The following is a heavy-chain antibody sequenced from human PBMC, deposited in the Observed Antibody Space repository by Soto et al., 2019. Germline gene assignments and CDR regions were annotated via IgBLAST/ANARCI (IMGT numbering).Heavy chain of an antibody. Sequence: AASVKVSCKASGYTFTSYGISWVRQAPGQGLEWMGWISAYNGNTNYAQKLQGRVTMTTDTSTSTAYMELRSLRSDDTAVYYCARDGSKGYDFWSGYYSNWFDPWGQGTLVTVSS. V-gene: IGHV1-18*01. CDR3: ARDGSKGYDFWSGYYSNWFDP. CDR2: ISAYNGNT. J-gene: IGHJ5*02. D-gene: IGHD3-3*01. CDR1: GYTFTSYG.